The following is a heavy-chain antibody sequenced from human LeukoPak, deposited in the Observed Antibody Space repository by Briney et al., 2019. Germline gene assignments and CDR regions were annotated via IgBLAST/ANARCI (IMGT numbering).Heavy chain of an antibody. CDR3: ARALVPAAIGDYYYYYMDV. J-gene: IGHJ6*03. Sequence: SQTLSLTCAISGDSVSSNSAAWNWIRQSPSRGLEWLGRTYYRSKWYNDYAVSVKSRITINPDTSKNQFSLQLNSVTPEDTAVYYCARALVPAAIGDYYYYYMDVWGKGTTVTVSS. V-gene: IGHV6-1*01. D-gene: IGHD2-2*01. CDR1: GDSVSSNSAA. CDR2: TYYRSKWYN.